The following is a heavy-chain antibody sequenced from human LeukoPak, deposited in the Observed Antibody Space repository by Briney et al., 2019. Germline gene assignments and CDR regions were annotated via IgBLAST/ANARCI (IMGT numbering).Heavy chain of an antibody. J-gene: IGHJ4*02. CDR1: GFTFNTYV. CDR2: ISGSGGST. Sequence: GGSLRLSCAASGFTFNTYVMSWVRQAPGKGLEWVSGISGSGGSTDYADSVKGRFTISRDNSKNTLYLHLSNLRAEDTALYYCARDWGRGRYYFDYWGQGTLVTVSS. D-gene: IGHD3-16*01. CDR3: ARDWGRGRYYFDY. V-gene: IGHV3-23*01.